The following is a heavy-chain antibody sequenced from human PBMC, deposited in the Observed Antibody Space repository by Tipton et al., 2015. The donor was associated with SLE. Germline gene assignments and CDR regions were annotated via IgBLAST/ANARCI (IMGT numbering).Heavy chain of an antibody. CDR1: GFTFNSYS. CDR2: ISSSSYI. J-gene: IGHJ6*02. V-gene: IGHV3-21*01. CDR3: ARGTVPTVYYGMDV. Sequence: SLRLSCAASGFTFNSYSMNWVRQAPGKGLEWVSSISSSSYIYYADSVKGRFTISRDNAKNSLYLQMNSLRAEDTAVYYCARGTVPTVYYGMDVWGQGTLVTVSS. D-gene: IGHD4-11*01.